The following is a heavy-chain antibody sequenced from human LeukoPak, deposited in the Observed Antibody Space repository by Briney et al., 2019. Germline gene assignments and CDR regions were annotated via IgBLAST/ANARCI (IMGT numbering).Heavy chain of an antibody. CDR3: ARGDCSGGSCYPDYYYYYYGMDV. CDR1: GDCVSSNSAA. CDR2: TYYRSKWYN. D-gene: IGHD2-15*01. V-gene: IGHV6-1*01. J-gene: IGHJ6*02. Sequence: SQTLSLTCAISGDCVSSNSAAWNWIRQSPSRGLEWLGRTYYRSKWYNDYAVSVKSRITINPDTSKNQFSLQLNSVTPEDTAVYYCARGDCSGGSCYPDYYYYYYGMDVWGQGTTVTVSS.